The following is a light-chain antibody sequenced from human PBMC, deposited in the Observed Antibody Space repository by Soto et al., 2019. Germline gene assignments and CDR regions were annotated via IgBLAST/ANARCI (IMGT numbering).Light chain of an antibody. J-gene: IGLJ3*02. V-gene: IGLV4-60*02. CDR1: SGHSSYI. CDR2: VEGSGSF. Sequence: QSLLTQSSSVSASLGSSVKLTCTLSSGHSSYIIAWHQQQPGKAPRYLMKVEGSGSFNKGSGVPDRFSGYRSGADRYLTISNLQFEDEADYYCETWDSNTWVFGGGTKLTVL. CDR3: ETWDSNTWV.